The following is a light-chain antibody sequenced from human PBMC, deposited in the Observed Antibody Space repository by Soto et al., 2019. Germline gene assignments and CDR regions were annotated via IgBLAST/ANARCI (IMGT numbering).Light chain of an antibody. CDR2: EVS. Sequence: QSVLTQPASVSGSPGQSISFSCTGTSSDIGAYDYVSWYQQHPGKAPKLMIYEVSNRPSGVSNRFSGSKSGNTASLTISGLQAEYEADYYCSPYRGTSIRLFGTGTKVTV. CDR1: SSDIGAYDY. J-gene: IGLJ1*01. CDR3: SPYRGTSIRL. V-gene: IGLV2-14*01.